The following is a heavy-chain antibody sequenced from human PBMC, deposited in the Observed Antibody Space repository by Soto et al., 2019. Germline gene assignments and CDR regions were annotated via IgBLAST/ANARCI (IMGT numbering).Heavy chain of an antibody. V-gene: IGHV5-10-1*01. CDR3: ARLSRLHHYWYFDL. J-gene: IGHJ2*01. Sequence: EVQLVQSGAEVKKPGASLRISCKGSVYSVINYWISWVRQMPGKGLEWMGRIDPSDSYTNYSPSFQGHVTISADKSITTAYLQWSSRKASDTAMYCCARLSRLHHYWYFDLWGRGTLVTVSS. CDR2: IDPSDSYT. CDR1: VYSVINYW.